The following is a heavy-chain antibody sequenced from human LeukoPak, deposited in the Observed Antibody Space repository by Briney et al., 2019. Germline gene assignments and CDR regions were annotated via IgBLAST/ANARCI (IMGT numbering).Heavy chain of an antibody. V-gene: IGHV3-30*04. CDR1: GFTFSSSA. CDR3: ASDRSSGRTTWFDP. CDR2: ISYDGNNE. D-gene: IGHD6-19*01. Sequence: PGRSLRLSCAASGFTFSSSAMHWVRQAPGKGLEWVAFISYDGNNEYYADSVKGRFTISRDNSKNTLYLQTNSLRVEDTAVYYCASDRSSGRTTWFDPWGQGTLVTVSS. J-gene: IGHJ5*02.